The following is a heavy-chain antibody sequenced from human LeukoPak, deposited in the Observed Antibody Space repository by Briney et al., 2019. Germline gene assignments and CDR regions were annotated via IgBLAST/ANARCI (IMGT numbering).Heavy chain of an antibody. CDR2: IYYSGST. Sequence: SETLSLTCTVSGGSISSYYWSWIRQPPGLGLEWIGYIYYSGSTNYNPSLKSRVTISVDTSKNQFSLKLSSVTAADTAVYYCARVWDTAMVLDVWGKGTTVTVSS. J-gene: IGHJ6*04. V-gene: IGHV4-59*12. D-gene: IGHD5-18*01. CDR3: ARVWDTAMVLDV. CDR1: GGSISSYY.